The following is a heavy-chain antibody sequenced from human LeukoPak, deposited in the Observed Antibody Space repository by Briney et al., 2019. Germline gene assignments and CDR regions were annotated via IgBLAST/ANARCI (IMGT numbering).Heavy chain of an antibody. CDR3: AREYYDSSGRKHAFNM. J-gene: IGHJ3*02. Sequence: ASVTVSCKASGYTFTEYYMHWVRQAPGQGREWMGSIDPDSGGTKYAQNFQGRVLMSRDMSISKAYIELSILRSDDTAVYYCAREYYDSSGRKHAFNMWGQGTMVTVSS. D-gene: IGHD3-22*01. CDR1: GYTFTEYY. V-gene: IGHV1-2*02. CDR2: IDPDSGGT.